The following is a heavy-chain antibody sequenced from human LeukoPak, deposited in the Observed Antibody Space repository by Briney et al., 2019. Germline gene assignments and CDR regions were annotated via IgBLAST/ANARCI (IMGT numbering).Heavy chain of an antibody. CDR1: GGSIRSSDYY. Sequence: PSETLSLTCTVSGGSIRSSDYYGGWIRQPPGEGLEWIGSIYTSGSTYYNPSLTRRVTISVDTSKNAFSLKLSSVTAADTAVYYCATPPPSGGAAFDYWGQGTLVTVSS. D-gene: IGHD3-10*01. V-gene: IGHV4-39*01. CDR2: IYTSGST. CDR3: ATPPPSGGAAFDY. J-gene: IGHJ4*02.